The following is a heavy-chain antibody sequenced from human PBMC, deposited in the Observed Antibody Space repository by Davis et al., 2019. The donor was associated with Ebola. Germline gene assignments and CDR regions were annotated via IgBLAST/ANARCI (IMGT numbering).Heavy chain of an antibody. CDR2: IYSGGST. D-gene: IGHD1-26*01. CDR3: ARVSGSYWAGAFDI. J-gene: IGHJ3*02. V-gene: IGHV3-66*01. Sequence: GESLKISCAASGFTVSSNYMSWVRQAPGKGLEWVSVIYSGGSTYYADSVKGRFTISRDNSKNTLYLQMNSLRAEDTAVYYCARVSGSYWAGAFDIWGQGTMVTVSS. CDR1: GFTVSSNY.